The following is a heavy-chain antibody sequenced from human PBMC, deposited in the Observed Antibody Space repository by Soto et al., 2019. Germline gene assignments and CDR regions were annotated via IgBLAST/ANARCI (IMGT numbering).Heavy chain of an antibody. Sequence: QVQLQESGPGLVKPSETLSLTCTVSGGSISSYYWSWIRQPPGKGLEWIGYIYYSGSTNYNPSLKSRVTISVDTSKNQFSRKLSSVTAADTAVYYCASGGPDWFDPWGQGTLVTVSS. V-gene: IGHV4-59*01. D-gene: IGHD3-16*01. CDR3: ASGGPDWFDP. J-gene: IGHJ5*02. CDR1: GGSISSYY. CDR2: IYYSGST.